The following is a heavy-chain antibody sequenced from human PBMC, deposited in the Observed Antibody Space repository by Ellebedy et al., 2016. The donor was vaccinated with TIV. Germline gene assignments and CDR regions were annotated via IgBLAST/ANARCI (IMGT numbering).Heavy chain of an antibody. CDR3: TRSRLTMVRGVATLTWFDP. CDR2: IKSKTDGGTT. CDR1: GFTFSNAW. J-gene: IGHJ5*02. D-gene: IGHD3-10*01. V-gene: IGHV3-15*01. Sequence: GESLKISCAASGFTFSNAWMSWVRQAPGKGLEWVGRIKSKTDGGTTDYAAPVKGRFTISRDDSKNTLYLQMNSLKTEDTAVYYCTRSRLTMVRGVATLTWFDPWGQGTLVTVSS.